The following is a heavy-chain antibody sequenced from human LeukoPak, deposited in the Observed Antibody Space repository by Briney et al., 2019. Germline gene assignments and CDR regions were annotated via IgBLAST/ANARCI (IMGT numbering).Heavy chain of an antibody. Sequence: SETLSLTCAVYGDSFSGYCWSWVRQPPGKGLEWIGEINHSGRNNSKASLKSRVTISEVTSKNPYALKPSQMTAADTGVHYCARAGIVPTVRQRGSGIYYNNPNQRDYYYYGMDVWGQGTTVTVSS. CDR3: ARAGIVPTVRQRGSGIYYNNPNQRDYYYYGMDV. CDR2: INHSGRN. D-gene: IGHD3-10*01. V-gene: IGHV4-34*01. CDR1: GDSFSGYC. J-gene: IGHJ6*02.